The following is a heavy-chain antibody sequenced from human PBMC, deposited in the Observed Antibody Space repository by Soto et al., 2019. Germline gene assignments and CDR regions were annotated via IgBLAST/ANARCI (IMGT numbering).Heavy chain of an antibody. Sequence: SETLSLTCTVSVGSISSGDYYWIWIRHPPGKGLEWIGYIYYSGSTYYNPSLKSRVTISVDTSKNQFSLKLSSVTAADAAVYYCARDQMEQYYDFWSGYYTGSHGMDVWGQGTTVTVSS. CDR1: VGSISSGDYY. CDR2: IYYSGST. D-gene: IGHD3-3*01. V-gene: IGHV4-30-4*01. J-gene: IGHJ6*02. CDR3: ARDQMEQYYDFWSGYYTGSHGMDV.